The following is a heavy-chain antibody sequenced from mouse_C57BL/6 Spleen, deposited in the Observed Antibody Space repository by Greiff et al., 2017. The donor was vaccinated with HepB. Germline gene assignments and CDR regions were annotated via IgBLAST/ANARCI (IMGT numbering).Heavy chain of an antibody. D-gene: IGHD1-1*01. CDR2: IHPNSGST. CDR3: ARSYYGSSYEWYFDV. J-gene: IGHJ1*03. CDR1: GYTFTSYW. V-gene: IGHV1-64*01. Sequence: QVQLKQPGAELVKPGASVKLSCKASGYTFTSYWMHWVKQRPGQGLEWIGMIHPNSGSTNYNEKFKSKATLTVDKSSSTAYMQLSSLTSEDSAVYYCARSYYGSSYEWYFDVWGTGTTVTVSS.